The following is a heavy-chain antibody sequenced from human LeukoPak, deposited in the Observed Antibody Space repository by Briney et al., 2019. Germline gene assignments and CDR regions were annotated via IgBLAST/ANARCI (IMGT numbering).Heavy chain of an antibody. CDR1: GYTFTSYV. Sequence: GASVKVSCKASGYTFTSYVINWVRQAPGQGLEWMGWISAYNGNTNYAQKLQGRGTMTTDTSTSTSYLELRNLRSDDTAVYYCAREGYGSSWNYFDYWGQEPWSPSPQ. CDR2: ISAYNGNT. J-gene: IGHJ4*01. V-gene: IGHV1-18*01. CDR3: AREGYGSSWNYFDY. D-gene: IGHD6-13*01.